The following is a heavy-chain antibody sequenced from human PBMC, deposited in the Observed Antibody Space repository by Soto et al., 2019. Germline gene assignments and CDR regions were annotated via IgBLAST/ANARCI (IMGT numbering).Heavy chain of an antibody. CDR3: ARLRFLEWLYWSYGMDV. CDR2: IYSGGST. Sequence: GGSLRLSCAASGFTVSSNYMSWVRQAPGKGLEWVSVIYSGGSTYYADSVKGRFTISRDNSKNTLYLQMNSLRAEDTAVYYCARLRFLEWLYWSYGMDVWGQGTTVTVSS. CDR1: GFTVSSNY. V-gene: IGHV3-53*01. J-gene: IGHJ6*02. D-gene: IGHD3-3*01.